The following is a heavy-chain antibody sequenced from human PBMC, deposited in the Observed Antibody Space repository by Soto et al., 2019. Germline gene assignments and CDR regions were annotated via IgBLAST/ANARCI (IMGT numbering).Heavy chain of an antibody. Sequence: QVQLVQSGAEVKKPGSSVKVSCKASGGTFSSYTISWVRQAPGQGLEWMGRIIPILGIANYAQKFQGRVTITADKSTSTAYMELSSLRSEDTAVYYCARVDYYDSSGYYFYYGMDVWGQGTTVTVSS. CDR1: GGTFSSYT. J-gene: IGHJ6*02. D-gene: IGHD3-22*01. CDR3: ARVDYYDSSGYYFYYGMDV. V-gene: IGHV1-69*02. CDR2: IIPILGIA.